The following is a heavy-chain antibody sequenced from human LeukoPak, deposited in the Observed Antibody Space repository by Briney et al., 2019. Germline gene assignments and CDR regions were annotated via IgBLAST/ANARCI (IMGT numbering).Heavy chain of an antibody. J-gene: IGHJ4*02. Sequence: SETLSLTCTVSGGSISSGDYYWSWIRQPPGKGLEWIGEINHSGSTNYNPSLKSRVTISVDTSKNQFSLKLSSVTAADTAVYYCARGRTTWIQLWPTSGDFDYWGQGTLVTVSS. CDR3: ARGRTTWIQLWPTSGDFDY. V-gene: IGHV4-39*07. CDR1: GGSISSGDYY. D-gene: IGHD5-18*01. CDR2: INHSGST.